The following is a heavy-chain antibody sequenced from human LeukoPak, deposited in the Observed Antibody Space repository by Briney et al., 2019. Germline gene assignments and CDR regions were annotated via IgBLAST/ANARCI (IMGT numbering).Heavy chain of an antibody. CDR3: ARPPYGGVDY. D-gene: IGHD4-23*01. Sequence: GGSLRLSCAASGLTVSSYMSWVRQAPGKGLEWVSVIYSGGSIYYADSVKGRFTISRDKSKNTLYLQMNSLRAEDTAVYYCARPPYGGVDYWGQGTLVTVSA. CDR2: IYSGGSI. J-gene: IGHJ4*02. CDR1: GLTVSSY. V-gene: IGHV3-66*04.